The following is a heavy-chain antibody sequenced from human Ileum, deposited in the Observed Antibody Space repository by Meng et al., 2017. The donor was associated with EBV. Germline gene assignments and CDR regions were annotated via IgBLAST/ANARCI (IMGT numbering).Heavy chain of an antibody. Sequence: QITLKESGSTLVKPTQTLTLTCTFSGFSLSTSEVGVGWIRQPPGKALEWLAVIYWDDDKRYSPSLKSRLTITKDTSKNQVVLTLTNMDPVDTATYYCALFTRSWFDPWGQGTRVTVSS. D-gene: IGHD2-2*01. J-gene: IGHJ5*02. V-gene: IGHV2-5*02. CDR3: ALFTRSWFDP. CDR1: GFSLSTSEVG. CDR2: IYWDDDK.